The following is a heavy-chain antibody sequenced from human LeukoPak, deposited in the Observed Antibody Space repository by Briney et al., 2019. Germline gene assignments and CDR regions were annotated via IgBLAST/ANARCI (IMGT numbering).Heavy chain of an antibody. CDR1: GFTFSIYA. D-gene: IGHD6-13*01. CDR2: ISRSGDYT. CDR3: ARRGGSSRGSQGDDY. J-gene: IGHJ4*02. Sequence: GGSLRLSCAASGFTFSIYAMSWIRQAPGKALEWVSHISRSGDYTNYADSVKGRFTISRDNARNSLFLQMNSLRAEDTAVYYCARRGGSSRGSQGDDYWGQGTQVTVSS. V-gene: IGHV3-11*03.